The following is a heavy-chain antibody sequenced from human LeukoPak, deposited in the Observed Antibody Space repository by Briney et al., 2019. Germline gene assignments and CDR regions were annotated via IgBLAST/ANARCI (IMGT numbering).Heavy chain of an antibody. Sequence: GGSLRLSCAASGFSVSDYWMTWVRQAPGKGLEWVANIKQDGSEKTYVDSVKGRFTISRDNAKNSLYLQMNSLRAEDTAVYYCARDSMYASDIWGQGTMVTVSS. CDR2: IKQDGSEK. CDR3: ARDSMYASDI. J-gene: IGHJ3*02. D-gene: IGHD2-2*01. CDR1: GFSVSDYW. V-gene: IGHV3-7*01.